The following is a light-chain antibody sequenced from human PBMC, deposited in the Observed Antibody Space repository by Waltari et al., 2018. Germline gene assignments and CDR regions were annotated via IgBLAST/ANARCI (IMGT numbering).Light chain of an antibody. V-gene: IGKV1-5*03. CDR2: KTS. CDR1: QSINNW. CDR3: QQYNDNSTWT. Sequence: DIQMTQSPSTLSASVVEKVTITCRASQSINNWLAWYQQKPGKAPKLLIYKTSTLESGVPSSFSGSGYGTEFTLTISSLQPDDFATYYCQQYNDNSTWTFGQGTKVEVK. J-gene: IGKJ1*01.